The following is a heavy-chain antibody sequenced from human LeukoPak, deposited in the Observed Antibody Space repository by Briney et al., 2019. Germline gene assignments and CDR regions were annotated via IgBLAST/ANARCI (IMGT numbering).Heavy chain of an antibody. CDR3: ARGSSSGWFDAATFDY. D-gene: IGHD6-19*01. CDR2: IYHSGAT. Sequence: SETLSLTCAVSGGSISSSSSICWTWVRQPPGKGLEWIGEIYHSGATNYNPSLKSRVTMLLDKSKNQFSLKLNSVTAADTAVYYCARGSSSGWFDAATFDYWGQGTLVTVSS. V-gene: IGHV4-4*02. J-gene: IGHJ4*02. CDR1: GGSISSSSSIC.